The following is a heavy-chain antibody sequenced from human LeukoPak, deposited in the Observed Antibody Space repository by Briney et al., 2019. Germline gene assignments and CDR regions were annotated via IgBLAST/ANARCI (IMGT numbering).Heavy chain of an antibody. CDR1: GFRFADYS. J-gene: IGHJ4*02. D-gene: IGHD1-26*01. V-gene: IGHV3-7*01. CDR2: IKQDRAEI. Sequence: GGSLRLSCAASGFRFADYSMTWARHIPGKGLEWVATIKQDRAEIDYAESVEGRFIISRDNAKNSLYLEMDSLKVEDTAVYYCARVGAWDLQRVFEYWGEGALVTVSS. CDR3: ARVGAWDLQRVFEY.